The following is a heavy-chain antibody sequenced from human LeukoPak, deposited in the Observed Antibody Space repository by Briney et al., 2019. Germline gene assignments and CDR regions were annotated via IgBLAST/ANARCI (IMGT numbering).Heavy chain of an antibody. CDR3: ARTPDRYSYYYDSSGRKDFDY. V-gene: IGHV1-18*01. CDR1: GHTFTSYG. J-gene: IGHJ4*02. Sequence: ASVKVSCKASGHTFTSYGISWVRQAPGQGLEWMGWISAYNGNTNYAQKLQGRVTMTTDTSTSTAYMELRSLRSDDTAVYYCARTPDRYSYYYDSSGRKDFDYWGQGTLVTVSS. D-gene: IGHD3-22*01. CDR2: ISAYNGNT.